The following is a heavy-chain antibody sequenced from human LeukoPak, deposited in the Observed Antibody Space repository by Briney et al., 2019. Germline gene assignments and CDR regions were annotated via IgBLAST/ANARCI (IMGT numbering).Heavy chain of an antibody. Sequence: KPSETLSLTCNVSVGSISSYYWSWIRQPAGKGLEWIGRISSSGSTNYNPSLKSRVTMSVDTSKNQFSLKLSSVTAADTAVYYCARFQSDAFDIWGQGTLVTVSS. V-gene: IGHV4-4*07. CDR2: ISSSGST. CDR3: ARFQSDAFDI. J-gene: IGHJ3*02. CDR1: VGSISSYY.